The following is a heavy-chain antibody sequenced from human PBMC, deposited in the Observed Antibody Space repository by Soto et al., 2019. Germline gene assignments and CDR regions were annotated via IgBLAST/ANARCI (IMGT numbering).Heavy chain of an antibody. J-gene: IGHJ3*02. D-gene: IGHD6-19*01. CDR1: SGGC. CDR3: ASAGLVAGAFDI. Sequence: SGGCLVMKNQPPGKGLEWIGSIYYSGSTYYNPSLKSRVTISVDTSKNQFSLKLSSVTAADTAVYYCASAGLVAGAFDIWGQGTMVTVSS. CDR2: IYYSGST. V-gene: IGHV4-39*01.